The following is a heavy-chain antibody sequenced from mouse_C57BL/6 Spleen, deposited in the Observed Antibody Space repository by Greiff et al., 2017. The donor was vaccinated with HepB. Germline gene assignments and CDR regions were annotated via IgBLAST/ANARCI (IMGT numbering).Heavy chain of an antibody. D-gene: IGHD4-1*02. V-gene: IGHV7-3*01. CDR2: IRNKANGYTT. J-gene: IGHJ4*01. CDR1: GFTFTDYY. Sequence: EVKLVESGGGLVQPGGSLSLSCAASGFTFTDYYMSWVRQPPGKALEWLGFIRNKANGYTTEYSASVKGRFTISRDNSPSSIYLQMNALRAEDSATYYCARYPSSNWDVYMDYWGQGTSVTVSS. CDR3: ARYPSSNWDVYMDY.